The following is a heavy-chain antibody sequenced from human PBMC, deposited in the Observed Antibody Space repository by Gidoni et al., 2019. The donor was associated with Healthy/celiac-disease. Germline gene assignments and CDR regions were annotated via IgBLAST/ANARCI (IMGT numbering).Heavy chain of an antibody. Sequence: QVQLQESGPGLVKPSETLSLTCTVSGGSISSYYWSWIRQPPGKGLEWIGYIYYSGSTNYNPSLKSRVTISVDTSKNQFSLKLSSVTAADTAVYYCARVYFPKAGTGPFDPWGQGTLVTVSS. CDR1: GGSISSYY. CDR2: IYYSGST. V-gene: IGHV4-59*01. J-gene: IGHJ5*02. D-gene: IGHD6-19*01. CDR3: ARVYFPKAGTGPFDP.